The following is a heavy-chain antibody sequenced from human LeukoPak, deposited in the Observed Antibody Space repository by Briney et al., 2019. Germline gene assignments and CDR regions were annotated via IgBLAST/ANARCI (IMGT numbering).Heavy chain of an antibody. Sequence: SGPTLVNPTQTLTLTCTFSGFSLSTSGGGVGWIRQPPGKALEWLALFYWDDDKGYSPSLKSRLTLTKDTSKNQVVLTMTNMDPVDTATYYCAHRQYKMGFDYWGQGTLVTVSS. V-gene: IGHV2-5*02. CDR3: AHRQYKMGFDY. J-gene: IGHJ4*02. CDR2: FYWDDDK. D-gene: IGHD5-24*01. CDR1: GFSLSTSGGG.